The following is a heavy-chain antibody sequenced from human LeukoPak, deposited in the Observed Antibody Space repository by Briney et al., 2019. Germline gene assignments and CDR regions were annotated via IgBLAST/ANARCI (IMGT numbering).Heavy chain of an antibody. CDR3: ARDLSARSSWYDNTYYYYMDV. J-gene: IGHJ6*03. CDR1: GYTFTGYY. V-gene: IGHV1-2*02. Sequence: GASVKVSCKASGYTFTGYYMHWVRQAPGQGLEWMGWINPNSGGTNYAQKFQGRVTMTRDTSISTAYMELSRLRSDDTAVYYCARDLSARSSWYDNTYYYYMDVWGKGTTVTISS. D-gene: IGHD6-13*01. CDR2: INPNSGGT.